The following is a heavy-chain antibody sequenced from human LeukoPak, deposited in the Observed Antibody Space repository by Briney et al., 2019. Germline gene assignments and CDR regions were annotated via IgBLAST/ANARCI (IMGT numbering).Heavy chain of an antibody. CDR1: GYTLTELS. J-gene: IGHJ5*02. CDR3: ATVVSDYHSTFDP. Sequence: ASVKVSCKVSGYTLTELSMHWVRQAPGKGLEWMGGFDPEDGETICAQKFQGRVTMTEDTSTDTAYMELSSLRSEDTAVYYCATVVSDYHSTFDPWGQGTLVTVSS. D-gene: IGHD2-21*01. V-gene: IGHV1-24*01. CDR2: FDPEDGET.